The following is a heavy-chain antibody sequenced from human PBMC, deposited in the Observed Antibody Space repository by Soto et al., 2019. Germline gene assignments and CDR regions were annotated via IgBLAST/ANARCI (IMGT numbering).Heavy chain of an antibody. D-gene: IGHD6-13*01. CDR2: ISGYNGNT. CDR3: ARSAGIAAPGAHDY. Sequence: QVQLEQSGAEVKKPGASVKVSCKTSGYTFTRYSISWVRQAPGQGLEWMGWISGYNGNTNDAQKLQGRVTMTTDTSTSTAYMELRSLRSYDTAMYYCARSAGIAAPGAHDYWGQGTLVTVSS. V-gene: IGHV1-18*01. J-gene: IGHJ4*02. CDR1: GYTFTRYS.